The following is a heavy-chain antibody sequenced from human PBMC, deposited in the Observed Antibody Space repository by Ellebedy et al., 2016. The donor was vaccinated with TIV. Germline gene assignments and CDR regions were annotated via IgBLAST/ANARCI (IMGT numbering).Heavy chain of an antibody. CDR3: ARESFNDVDLRIWGVFDI. D-gene: IGHD2/OR15-2a*01. J-gene: IGHJ3*02. CDR1: PFTVSSSY. Sequence: GGSLRLSCAASPFTVSSSYMSWVRQAPGKGLEWVSVISVGLSTYYADSVKGRFTVSRDDSKNTLHLQMHRLRAEDTAVYYCARESFNDVDLRIWGVFDIWGQGTMVTVSS. CDR2: ISVGLST. V-gene: IGHV3-66*01.